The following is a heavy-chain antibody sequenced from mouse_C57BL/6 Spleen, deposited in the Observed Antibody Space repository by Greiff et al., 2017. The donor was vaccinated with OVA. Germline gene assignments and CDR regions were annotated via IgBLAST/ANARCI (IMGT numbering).Heavy chain of an antibody. V-gene: IGHV1-69*01. J-gene: IGHJ2*01. CDR3: ARDEDFDY. CDR2: IDPSDSYT. Sequence: QVQLQQPGAELVMPGASVKLSCKASGYTFTSYWMHWVKQRPGQGLEWIGEIDPSDSYTNYNQKFKGKSTLTVEKSSSTAYMQLSSLTSEDSAVYYCARDEDFDYWGQGTTLTVSS. CDR1: GYTFTSYW.